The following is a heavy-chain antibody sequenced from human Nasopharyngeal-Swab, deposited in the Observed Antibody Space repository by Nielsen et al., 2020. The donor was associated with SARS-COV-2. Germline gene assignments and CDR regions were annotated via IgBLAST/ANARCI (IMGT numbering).Heavy chain of an antibody. CDR2: ISYDGSNK. J-gene: IGHJ4*02. CDR3: ARPQSGSYYGHFDY. CDR1: GFTFSSYA. D-gene: IGHD1-26*01. V-gene: IGHV3-30*04. Sequence: LSLTCAASGFTFSSYAMHWVRQAPGKGLEWVAVISYDGSNKYYADSVKGRFTISRDNSKNTLYLQMNSLRAEDTAVYYCARPQSGSYYGHFDYWGQGTLVTVSS.